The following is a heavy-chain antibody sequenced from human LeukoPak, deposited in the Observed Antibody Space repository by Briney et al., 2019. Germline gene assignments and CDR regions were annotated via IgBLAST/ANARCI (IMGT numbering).Heavy chain of an antibody. J-gene: IGHJ3*02. V-gene: IGHV1-69*04. CDR1: GGTFSSYA. D-gene: IGHD3-22*01. CDR2: IIPIFGIA. CDR3: ASHSSRDAFDI. Sequence: GAPVKVSCKASGGTFSSYAISWVRQAPGQGLEWMGRIIPIFGIANYAQKFQGRVTITADKSTSTAYMELSSLRSEDTAVYYCASHSSRDAFDIWGQGTMVTVSS.